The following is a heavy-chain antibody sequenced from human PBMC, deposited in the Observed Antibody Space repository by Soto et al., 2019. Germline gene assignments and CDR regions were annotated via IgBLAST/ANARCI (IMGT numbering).Heavy chain of an antibody. J-gene: IGHJ6*02. CDR3: APLSVSLSGPYGIHV. D-gene: IGHD2-15*01. V-gene: IGHV4-39*01. CDR1: GYSVTSSDYY. CDR2: MFYSGLT. Sequence: SETLSLTCSVSGYSVTSSDYYWAWIRQPPGKGLDWIGSMFYSGLTYYNPSLKSRVTLSVDTSKNQFSVRLNSVTAADTAVYYCAPLSVSLSGPYGIHVWGQGTTVTV.